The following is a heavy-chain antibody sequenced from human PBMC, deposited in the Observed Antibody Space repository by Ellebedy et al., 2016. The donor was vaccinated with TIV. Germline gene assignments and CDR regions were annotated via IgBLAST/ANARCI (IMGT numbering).Heavy chain of an antibody. V-gene: IGHV1-18*01. CDR1: GYTFTKYG. D-gene: IGHD3-22*01. CDR3: ARGSYEKFNP. CDR2: ISGYNGDT. Sequence: ASAKVSCKASGYTFTKYGISWVRQAPGQGLEWMGWISGYNGDTNYAQKFQGRVTMTIDTFASTAYMVLRSLRSDDTAMYFCARGSYEKFNPWGQGTLVTVSS. J-gene: IGHJ5*02.